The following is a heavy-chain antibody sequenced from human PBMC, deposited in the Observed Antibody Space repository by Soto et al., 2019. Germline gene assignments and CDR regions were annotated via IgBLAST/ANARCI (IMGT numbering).Heavy chain of an antibody. CDR1: GFTFSSYG. CDR2: IWYDGSNK. J-gene: IGHJ6*03. V-gene: IGHV3-33*01. Sequence: GGSLRLSCAASGFTFSSYGMHWVRQAPGKGLEWVAVIWYDGSNKYYADSVKGRFTISRDNSKNTLYLQMNSLRAEDTAVYYCARDRGRRLTLAAYYYMDVWGKGTTVTVSS. CDR3: ARDRGRRLTLAAYYYMDV. D-gene: IGHD6-25*01.